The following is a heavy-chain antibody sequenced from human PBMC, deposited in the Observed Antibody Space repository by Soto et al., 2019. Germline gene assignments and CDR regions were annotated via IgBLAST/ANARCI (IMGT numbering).Heavy chain of an antibody. CDR3: AREGSYSAYNFAHGIQLWSFDF. J-gene: IGHJ4*02. Sequence: PETLSLTCTVSGGSINTFYWSWVRQPAGKGLEWIGRIFSSGSTSFNPSLESRVAMSVDTSKNHFSLNLSSVTAADMAVYYCAREGSYSAYNFAHGIQLWSFDFWGQGALVTVSS. CDR1: GGSINTFY. D-gene: IGHD5-12*01. V-gene: IGHV4-4*07. CDR2: IFSSGST.